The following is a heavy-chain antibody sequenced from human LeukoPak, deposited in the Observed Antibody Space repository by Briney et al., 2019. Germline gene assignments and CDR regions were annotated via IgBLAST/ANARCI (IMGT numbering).Heavy chain of an antibody. V-gene: IGHV3-21*01. J-gene: IGHJ4*02. CDR2: ISSSSSYI. Sequence: PGGSLRLSCAASGFTFSSYSMNWVRQAPGKGLEWVSSISSSSSYIYYADSVKGRFTISRDNAKNSLYLQMNSLRAEDTAVYYCAREGYYDSSGYYYGYWGQGTLVTVSS. CDR3: AREGYYDSSGYYYGY. CDR1: GFTFSSYS. D-gene: IGHD3-22*01.